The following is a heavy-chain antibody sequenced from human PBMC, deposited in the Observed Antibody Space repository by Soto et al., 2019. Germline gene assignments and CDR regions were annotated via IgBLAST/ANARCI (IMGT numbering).Heavy chain of an antibody. CDR2: IYSGGST. CDR3: AREGIVGATSTYYYYGMDV. D-gene: IGHD1-26*01. CDR1: GFTVSSNY. J-gene: IGHJ6*02. Sequence: GGSLRLSCAASGFTVSSNYMSWVRQAPGKGLEWVSVIYSGGSTYYADSVKGRFPISRDNSKNTLYLQMNSLRAEDTAVYYCAREGIVGATSTYYYYGMDVWGQGTTVTVSS. V-gene: IGHV3-53*01.